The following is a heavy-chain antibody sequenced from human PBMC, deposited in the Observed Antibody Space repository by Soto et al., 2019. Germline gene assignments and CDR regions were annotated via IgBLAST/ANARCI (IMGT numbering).Heavy chain of an antibody. CDR3: AREGTAYYYYYGMDV. V-gene: IGHV3-30-3*01. Sequence: GGSLRLSCAASGVTFSSYVMYWVRQATGKGLEWVAVISYDGSNKYYADSVKGRFTISRDNSKNTLSLQMNILRAEDTAVYYCAREGTAYYYYYGMDVWGQGTTVTVSS. D-gene: IGHD1-1*01. CDR2: ISYDGSNK. CDR1: GVTFSSYV. J-gene: IGHJ6*02.